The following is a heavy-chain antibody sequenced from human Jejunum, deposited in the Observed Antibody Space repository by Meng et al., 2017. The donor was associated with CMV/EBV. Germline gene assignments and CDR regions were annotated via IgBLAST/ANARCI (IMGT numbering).Heavy chain of an antibody. Sequence: QVQFQQWGPGLLKPSETLSLTCTVSGGSFIGYSWSWIRQPPGKGLEWIAEISHSGITNYNPSLKSRVTISIDTSNNQFSLNLRSVTAADTAVYFCAREPPYVPADSWGQGTLVTVSS. V-gene: IGHV4-34*02. CDR3: AREPPYVPADS. CDR1: GGSFIGYS. D-gene: IGHD3-10*02. CDR2: ISHSGIT. J-gene: IGHJ5*02.